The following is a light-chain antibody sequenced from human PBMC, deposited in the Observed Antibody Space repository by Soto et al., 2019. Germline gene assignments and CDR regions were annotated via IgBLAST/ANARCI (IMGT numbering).Light chain of an antibody. CDR1: QSVSTY. Sequence: EIVLTQSPATLSLSAGERATLSCMASQSVSTYLAWYQQKSGQAPRLLIYDASNRATGIPARFSGSGSGTDFTLSISSLEPEDFAVYYCQQRSTWPLTFGGGTKVEIK. J-gene: IGKJ4*01. V-gene: IGKV3-11*01. CDR3: QQRSTWPLT. CDR2: DAS.